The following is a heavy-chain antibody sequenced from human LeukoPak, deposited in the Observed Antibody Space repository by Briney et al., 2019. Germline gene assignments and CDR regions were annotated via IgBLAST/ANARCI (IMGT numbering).Heavy chain of an antibody. CDR2: IWYDGSNK. V-gene: IGHV3-33*06. D-gene: IGHD3-22*01. CDR3: AKGLYDRSGYFVD. J-gene: IGHJ4*02. Sequence: GSLRLSRAASGFTFREYGMHWVRQAPGQGLGWVAVIWYDGSNKYYADSVKGRFTISRDNSKNTMYLQMNSVTAEDTAVYYCAKGLYDRSGYFVDWGQGTLVTVSS. CDR1: GFTFREYG.